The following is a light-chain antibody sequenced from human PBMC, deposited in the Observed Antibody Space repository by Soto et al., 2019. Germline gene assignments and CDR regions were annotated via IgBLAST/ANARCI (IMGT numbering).Light chain of an antibody. CDR1: STDVGGYDY. Sequence: QSALTQPASVSGSPGQSITIPCTGTSTDVGGYDYVSWYQQHPGKAPKLIIYDVTNRPSGVSSRFSGSKSGNTASLTISGLQGEDEADYYCFSYSSIYILGVFGTATKLTVL. CDR3: FSYSSIYILGV. V-gene: IGLV2-14*03. J-gene: IGLJ1*01. CDR2: DVT.